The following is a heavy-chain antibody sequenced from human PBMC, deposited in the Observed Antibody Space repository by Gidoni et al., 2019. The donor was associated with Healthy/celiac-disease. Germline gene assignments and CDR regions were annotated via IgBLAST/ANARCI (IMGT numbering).Heavy chain of an antibody. Sequence: QVQLVESGGGVVQPGRSLRLSCAASGFTFSSYGMHWVRQAPGKGLEWVAVIWYDGSNKYYADSVKGRFTISRDNSKNTLYLQMNSLRAEDTAVYYCARDQGVLTSVHYGMDVWGQGTTVTVSS. CDR3: ARDQGVLTSVHYGMDV. CDR1: GFTFSSYG. V-gene: IGHV3-33*01. CDR2: IWYDGSNK. D-gene: IGHD2-8*01. J-gene: IGHJ6*02.